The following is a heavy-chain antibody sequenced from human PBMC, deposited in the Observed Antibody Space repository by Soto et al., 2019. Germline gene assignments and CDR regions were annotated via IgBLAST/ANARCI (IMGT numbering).Heavy chain of an antibody. CDR2: IYYRGNT. V-gene: IGHV4-59*08. D-gene: IGHD2-8*01. CDR3: FRHFYCTNGACSDY. CDR1: GGSISGDY. Sequence: SETLSLTCTGSGGSISGDYWSWIRQPPGKGLEWIGYIYYRGNTNYNPSLKSRVTISVDTSKNQFSLKLSSVTAADPVVYYFFRHFYCTNGACSDYWGQGSLVTVSS. J-gene: IGHJ4*02.